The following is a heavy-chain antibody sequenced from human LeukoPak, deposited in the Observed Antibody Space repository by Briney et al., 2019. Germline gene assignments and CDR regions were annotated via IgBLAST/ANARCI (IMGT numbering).Heavy chain of an antibody. CDR1: GGSFSGYY. J-gene: IGHJ3*02. CDR3: ARGPRFLEWLLFFPDAFDI. CDR2: INHSGST. V-gene: IGHV4-34*01. Sequence: PSETLSLTCAVYGGSFSGYYCSWIRQPPGKGLEWIGEINHSGSTNYNPSLKSRVTISVDTSKNQFSLKLSSVTAADTAVYYCARGPRFLEWLLFFPDAFDIWGQGTMVTVSS. D-gene: IGHD3-3*01.